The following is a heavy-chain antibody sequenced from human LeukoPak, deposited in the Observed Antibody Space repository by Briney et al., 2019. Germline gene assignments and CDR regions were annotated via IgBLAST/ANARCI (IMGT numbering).Heavy chain of an antibody. V-gene: IGHV4-59*01. Sequence: SETPYLTCTVSGGSISSYYWSWIRQPPGKGLEWIGYIYYSGSTNYNPSLKSRVTISVDTSKNQFSLKLSSVTDADTAVYYCAGASYDSSGVHWGQGTLVTVSS. CDR1: GGSISSYY. D-gene: IGHD3-22*01. CDR2: IYYSGST. J-gene: IGHJ4*02. CDR3: AGASYDSSGVH.